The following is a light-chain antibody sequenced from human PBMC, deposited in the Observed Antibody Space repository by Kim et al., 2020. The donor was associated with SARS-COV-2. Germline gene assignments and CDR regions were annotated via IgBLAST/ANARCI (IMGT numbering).Light chain of an antibody. CDR3: YSTDSSGNHRV. V-gene: IGLV3-10*01. J-gene: IGLJ3*02. CDR1: ALPKKY. CDR2: EDT. Sequence: SYELTQPPSVSVPPGQTARITCSGDALPKKYAYWYQQKSGQAPVLVIYEDTKRPSGIPERFSGSSSGTMATLTISGAQVEDEADYYCYSTDSSGNHRVFGGGTQPTVL.